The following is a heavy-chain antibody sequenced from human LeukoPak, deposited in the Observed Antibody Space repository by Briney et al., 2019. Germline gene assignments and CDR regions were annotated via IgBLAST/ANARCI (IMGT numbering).Heavy chain of an antibody. CDR2: INPSGGST. D-gene: IGHD3-22*01. CDR1: GYTFTSYY. V-gene: IGHV1-46*01. J-gene: IGHJ4*02. CDR3: ARVGVYYDSSGYYSD. Sequence: ASAKVSCKASGYTFTSYYMHWVRQAPGQGLEWMGIINPSGGSTSYAQKFQGRVTMTRDTSTSTVYMELSSLRSEDTAVYYCARVGVYYDSSGYYSDWGQGTLVTVSS.